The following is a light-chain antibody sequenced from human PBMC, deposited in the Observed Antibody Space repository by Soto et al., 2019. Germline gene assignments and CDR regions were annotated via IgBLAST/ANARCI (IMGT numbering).Light chain of an antibody. V-gene: IGLV2-11*01. Sequence: QSVLTQPRSVSGSPGQSVTISCTGTSSDVGGYNYVSWYQQHPGKAPKLMIYDVSNRPSGVPDRFSGSKSGNTASLTISGLQAEDEADYYCISYIPSTTTHWVFGGGTQLTVL. CDR3: ISYIPSTTTHWV. CDR1: SSDVGGYNY. CDR2: DVS. J-gene: IGLJ3*02.